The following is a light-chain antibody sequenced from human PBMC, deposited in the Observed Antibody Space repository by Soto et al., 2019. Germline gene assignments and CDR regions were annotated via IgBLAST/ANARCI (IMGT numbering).Light chain of an antibody. CDR2: KAS. CDR1: QSISSW. CDR3: QQSYGTPIT. V-gene: IGKV1-5*03. Sequence: DIQMTQSPSTLSASVGDRVTITCRASQSISSWLAWYQQKPGKAPKLLIYKASSLESGVPSRFSGSGSGTEFTLTISSLQPDDFATYYCQQSYGTPITFGQGTKVDIK. J-gene: IGKJ1*01.